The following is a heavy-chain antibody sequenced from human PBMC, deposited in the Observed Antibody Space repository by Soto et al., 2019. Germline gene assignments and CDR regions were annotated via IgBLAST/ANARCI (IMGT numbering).Heavy chain of an antibody. CDR1: GGSISSYY. J-gene: IGHJ4*02. CDR2: IYYSGST. Sequence: TSETLSLTCTVSGGSISSYYWSWIRQPPGKGLEWIGYIYYSGSTNYNPSLKSRVTISVDTSKNQFSLKLSSVTAADTAVYYCARQMGRAVTFDYWVPGTLVTVSS. V-gene: IGHV4-59*08. CDR3: ARQMGRAVTFDY. D-gene: IGHD3-10*01.